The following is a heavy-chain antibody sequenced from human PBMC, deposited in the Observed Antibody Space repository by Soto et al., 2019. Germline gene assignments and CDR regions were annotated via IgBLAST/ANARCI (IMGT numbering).Heavy chain of an antibody. V-gene: IGHV4-30-4*01. CDR3: ARGRYCLTGRCFPNWFDS. Sequence: SETLSLTCSVSGDSISNLDYFWAWIRQPPGQALEYIGYIYKSATTYYNPSYESRVAISVDTSKSQFSLNVTSVTAADTAVYFCARGRYCLTGRCFPNWFDSWGQGALVTVSS. CDR1: GDSISNLDYF. D-gene: IGHD7-27*01. CDR2: IYKSATT. J-gene: IGHJ5*01.